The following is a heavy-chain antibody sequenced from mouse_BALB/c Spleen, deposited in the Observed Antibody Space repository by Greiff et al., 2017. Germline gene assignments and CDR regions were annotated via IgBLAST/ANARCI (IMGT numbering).Heavy chain of an antibody. CDR2: INPSTGYT. CDR1: GYTFTSYW. CDR3: ARTAARAKFAY. J-gene: IGHJ3*01. V-gene: IGHV1-7*01. D-gene: IGHD3-1*01. Sequence: VKPLESGAELAKPGASVKMSCKASGYTFTSYWMHWVKQRPGQGLEWIGYINPSTGYTEYNQKFKDKATLTADKSSSTAYMQLSSLTSEDSAVYYCARTAARAKFAYWGQGTLVTVSA.